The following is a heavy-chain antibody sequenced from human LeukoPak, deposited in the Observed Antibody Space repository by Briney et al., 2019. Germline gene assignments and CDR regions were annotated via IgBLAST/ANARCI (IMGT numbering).Heavy chain of an antibody. Sequence: GESLKTSCKGLRSRLTTMWFGGAPQLPGKGLEWMVVIYPGDSDTRYTPSFQGQVTISADKSISTAYLQWSSLKASDTAMYYCARHEGDYWGPDYWGQGTLVTVSS. CDR1: RSRLTTMW. CDR3: ARHEGDYWGPDY. D-gene: IGHD4-17*01. CDR2: IYPGDSDT. J-gene: IGHJ4*02. V-gene: IGHV5-51*01.